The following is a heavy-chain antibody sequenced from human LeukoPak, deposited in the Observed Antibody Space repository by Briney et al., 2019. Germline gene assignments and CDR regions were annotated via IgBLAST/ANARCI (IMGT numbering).Heavy chain of an antibody. CDR2: IYGSGST. V-gene: IGHV4-4*07. J-gene: IGHJ5*02. Sequence: PSETLSLTCTVSGGSISRYYWSWIRQPAGKGLRWIGRIYGSGSTTYNPSLKSRLTMSVDTSKNQFSLKLSSMTAADTAIYYCARDSGTTGEVKFDPWGQGILVTVSS. D-gene: IGHD3-10*01. CDR3: ARDSGTTGEVKFDP. CDR1: GGSISRYY.